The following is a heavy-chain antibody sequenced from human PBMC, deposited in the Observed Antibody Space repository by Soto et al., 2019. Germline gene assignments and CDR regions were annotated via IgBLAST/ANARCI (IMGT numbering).Heavy chain of an antibody. CDR1: GFTFSGSA. CDR3: TRRDPSGSWTTALGAFDI. V-gene: IGHV3-73*01. J-gene: IGHJ3*02. CDR2: IRSKANSYAT. D-gene: IGHD4-4*01. Sequence: GGSLRLSCAASGFTFSGSAMHWVRQASGKGLEWVGRIRSKANSYATAYAASVKGRFTISRDDSKNTAYLQMNSLKTEDTAVYYCTRRDPSGSWTTALGAFDIWGQGTMVTVSS.